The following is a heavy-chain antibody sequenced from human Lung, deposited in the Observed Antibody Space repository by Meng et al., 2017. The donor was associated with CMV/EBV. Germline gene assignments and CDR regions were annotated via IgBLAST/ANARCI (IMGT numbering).Heavy chain of an antibody. D-gene: IGHD6-6*01. J-gene: IGHJ4*02. CDR1: EFTFSNYW. Sequence: GESPKTPRAASEFTFSNYWMSWVRQAPGKGLEWVANIREDGSEQHYADSAKGRFSISRDNAKNSLYLQMNSLRGEDTAVYYCAGVKKAVHFDNWGQGTLVXVSS. CDR3: AGVKKAVHFDN. V-gene: IGHV3-7*01. CDR2: IREDGSEQ.